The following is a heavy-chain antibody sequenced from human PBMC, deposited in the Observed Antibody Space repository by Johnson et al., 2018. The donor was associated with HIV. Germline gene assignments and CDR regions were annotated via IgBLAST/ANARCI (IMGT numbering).Heavy chain of an antibody. CDR3: ARDQRGGYSYGDAFDF. CDR1: GFTFSSYG. J-gene: IGHJ3*01. Sequence: QVQLVESGGGVVQPGGSLRLSCAASGFTFSSYGMHWVRQAPGKGLEWVAFIRYDGSNKYYADSVKGRFTISRDNSKNTLYLQINSLRLEDTAVYYCARDQRGGYSYGDAFDFWGQGTMVTVSS. V-gene: IGHV3-30*02. CDR2: IRYDGSNK. D-gene: IGHD5-18*01.